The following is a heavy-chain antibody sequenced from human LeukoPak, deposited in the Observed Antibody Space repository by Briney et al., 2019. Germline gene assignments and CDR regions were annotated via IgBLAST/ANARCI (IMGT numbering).Heavy chain of an antibody. CDR1: GFTFSNAW. J-gene: IGHJ4*02. CDR2: ISSSSSYI. CDR3: AKGKDDSSGWYFFY. D-gene: IGHD6-19*01. V-gene: IGHV3-21*04. Sequence: PGGSLRLSCAASGFTFSNAWMSWVRQAPGKGLEWVSSISSSSSYIYYADSVKGRFTISRDNSKNTLYLQMNSLRAEDTAVYYCAKGKDDSSGWYFFYWGQGTLVTVSS.